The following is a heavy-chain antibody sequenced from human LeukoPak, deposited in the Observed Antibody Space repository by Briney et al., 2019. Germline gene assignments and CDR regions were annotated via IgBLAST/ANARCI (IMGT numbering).Heavy chain of an antibody. V-gene: IGHV5-51*01. CDR2: IYPGDSDT. Sequence: GESLKISCTGSAYNFTNYWIGWVRQMPGKGLEWMGIIYPGDSDTRYSPSFQGQVTISADKSISTAYLQWSSLKASDTAMYYCAIISGDCSSTSCHGRYYYGMDVWGQGTTVTVSS. CDR3: AIISGDCSSTSCHGRYYYGMDV. CDR1: AYNFTNYW. D-gene: IGHD2-2*01. J-gene: IGHJ6*02.